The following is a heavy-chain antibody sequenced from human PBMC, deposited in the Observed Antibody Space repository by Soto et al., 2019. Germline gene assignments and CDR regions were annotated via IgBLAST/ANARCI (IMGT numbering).Heavy chain of an antibody. CDR1: GFTFSSYA. J-gene: IGHJ4*02. D-gene: IGHD5-18*01. V-gene: IGHV3-23*01. CDR2: ISDSGGSP. Sequence: GGSLRLSCAASGFTFSSYAMSWVRQAPGMGLEWVSGISDSGGSPYYADSVKGRFTISRDNSKNTVYLQMNSLRAEDTAVYYCAKISTRTSMVPDYWGQGTLVTVSS. CDR3: AKISTRTSMVPDY.